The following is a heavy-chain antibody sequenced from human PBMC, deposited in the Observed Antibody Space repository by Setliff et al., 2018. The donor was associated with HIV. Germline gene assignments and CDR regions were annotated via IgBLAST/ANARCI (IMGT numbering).Heavy chain of an antibody. D-gene: IGHD3-10*01. CDR1: GGSISSGSYY. V-gene: IGHV4-30-4*08. Sequence: SETLSLTCTVSGGSISSGSYYWGWIRQPPGKGLEWIGYIYNSGSTYYEPSLRGRVTISIDRSKNQFSLKLNSVTAADTAVYYCARETNASGSLTAYWYFDLWGRGTLVTVSS. CDR2: IYNSGST. CDR3: ARETNASGSLTAYWYFDL. J-gene: IGHJ2*01.